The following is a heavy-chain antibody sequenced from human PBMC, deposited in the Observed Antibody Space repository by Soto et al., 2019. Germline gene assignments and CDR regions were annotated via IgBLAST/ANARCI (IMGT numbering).Heavy chain of an antibody. CDR1: GFSLSTSGVG. Sequence: QITLKESGPTLVKPTQTLTLTCTFSGFSLSTSGVGVGWIRQPPGEALEWLALIYWDDDKRYSPSLKSRLTLTXGTXKXQVVLTMTNMDPVDTATYYCAHNYRPNSAWYCSFDYWGQGTLVTVSS. J-gene: IGHJ4*02. D-gene: IGHD6-19*01. CDR3: AHNYRPNSAWYCSFDY. V-gene: IGHV2-5*02. CDR2: IYWDDDK.